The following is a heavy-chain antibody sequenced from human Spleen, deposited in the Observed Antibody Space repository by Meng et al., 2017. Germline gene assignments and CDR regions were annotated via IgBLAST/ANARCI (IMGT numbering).Heavy chain of an antibody. D-gene: IGHD2-15*01. CDR3: ARDYCGGGSCYPADLYFDL. CDR1: GFTFSSYA. J-gene: IGHJ2*01. V-gene: IGHV3-30*01. Sequence: GGSLRLSCAASGFTFSSYAMHWVRRAPGKGLEWVAVISYDGSNKYYADSVKGRFTISRDNSKNTLSLQMNSLRAEDTAVYHCARDYCGGGSCYPADLYFDLWGRGTLVTVSS. CDR2: ISYDGSNK.